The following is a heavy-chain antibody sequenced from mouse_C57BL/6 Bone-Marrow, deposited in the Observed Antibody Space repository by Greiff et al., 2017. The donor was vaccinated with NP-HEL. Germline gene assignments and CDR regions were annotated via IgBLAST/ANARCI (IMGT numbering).Heavy chain of an antibody. V-gene: IGHV5-12*01. CDR1: GFTFSDYY. CDR2: ISNGGGST. Sequence: EVQLVESGGGLVQPGGSLKLSCAASGFTFSDYYMYWVRQTPEKRLEWVAYISNGGGSTYYPDTVKGRFTISRDNAKNTLYLQMSRLKSEDTAVYYCAGPLYYGYGGGFAYWGQGTLVTVSA. J-gene: IGHJ3*01. CDR3: AGPLYYGYGGGFAY. D-gene: IGHD2-2*01.